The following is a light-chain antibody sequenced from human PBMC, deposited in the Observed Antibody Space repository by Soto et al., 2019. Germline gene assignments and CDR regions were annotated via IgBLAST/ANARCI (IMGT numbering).Light chain of an antibody. CDR3: QQYGSSLYT. J-gene: IGKJ2*01. CDR1: LSVTSNY. CDR2: DAS. Sequence: EIVLKQSPDTLSLSPGERATLSCRASLSVTSNYLAWYQQIPGQAPRLLIYDASRRATGIPDRFSGSGSGTDFTLTISRLEPEDFAVYYCQQYGSSLYTFGQGTKLEIK. V-gene: IGKV3-20*01.